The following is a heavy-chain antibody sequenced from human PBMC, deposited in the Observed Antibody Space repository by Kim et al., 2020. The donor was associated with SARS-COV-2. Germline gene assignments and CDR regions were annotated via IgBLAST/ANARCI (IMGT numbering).Heavy chain of an antibody. CDR3: AKSHGESSSWDEN. Sequence: GGSLRLSCAASGFTFSSYAMSWVRQAPGKGLEWVSAISGSGGSTYYADSVKGRVTISRDNSKNTLYLQMNSLRAEDTAVEYFAKSHGESSSWDENWGQGTLVTVSS. J-gene: IGHJ4*02. CDR1: GFTFSSYA. D-gene: IGHD6-13*01. CDR2: ISGSGGST. V-gene: IGHV3-23*01.